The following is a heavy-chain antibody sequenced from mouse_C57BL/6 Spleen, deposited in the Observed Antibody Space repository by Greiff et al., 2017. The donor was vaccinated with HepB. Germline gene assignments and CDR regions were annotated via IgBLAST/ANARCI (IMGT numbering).Heavy chain of an antibody. J-gene: IGHJ1*03. CDR3: ARDLRSNYFDV. CDR2: INYDGSST. V-gene: IGHV5-16*01. CDR1: GFTFSDYY. D-gene: IGHD2-5*01. Sequence: EVQRVESEGGLVQPGSSMKLSCTASGFTFSDYYMAWVRQVPEKGLEWVANINYDGSSTYYLDSLKSRFIISRDNAKNILYLQMSSLKSEDTATYYCARDLRSNYFDVWGTGTTVTVSS.